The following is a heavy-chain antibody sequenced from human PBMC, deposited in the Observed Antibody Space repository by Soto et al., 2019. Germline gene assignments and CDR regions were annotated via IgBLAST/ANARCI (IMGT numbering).Heavy chain of an antibody. J-gene: IGHJ4*02. V-gene: IGHV1-69*04. Sequence: ASVKVSCNASGGTFSSYTISWVRQAPGQGLEWMGRIIPILGIANYAQKFQGRVTITADKSTSTAYMELSSLRSEDTAVYYCARDLIVVDKDDYWGQGTLVTVSS. D-gene: IGHD3-22*01. CDR1: GGTFSSYT. CDR3: ARDLIVVDKDDY. CDR2: IIPILGIA.